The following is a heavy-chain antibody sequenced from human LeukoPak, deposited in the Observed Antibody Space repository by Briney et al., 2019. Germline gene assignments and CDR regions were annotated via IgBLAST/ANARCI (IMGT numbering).Heavy chain of an antibody. CDR2: IRYDGSNK. D-gene: IGHD3-3*01. J-gene: IGHJ4*01. Sequence: GGSLRLSCAASGFTFSSYGMHWVRQAPGKGLEWVAFIRYDGSNKYYADSVKGRFTISRDNSKNTLYLQMNSLRAEDTAVYYCARAYYDFWSGYSSYYFDYWGQEPWSPSPQ. V-gene: IGHV3-30*02. CDR3: ARAYYDFWSGYSSYYFDY. CDR1: GFTFSSYG.